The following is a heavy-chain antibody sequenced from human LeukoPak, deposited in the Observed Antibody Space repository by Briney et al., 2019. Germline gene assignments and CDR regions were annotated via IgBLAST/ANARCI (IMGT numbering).Heavy chain of an antibody. CDR2: IYYSGST. CDR3: AREHRPYYYYGMDV. J-gene: IGHJ6*02. Sequence: ASETLSLTCTVSGGSISSYYCSWSRQPPGKGLEWSGYIYYSGSTNYNPSLKSRVTISVDTSKNQFSLKLSSVTAADTAVYYCAREHRPYYYYGMDVWGQGTTVTVSS. V-gene: IGHV4-59*01. CDR1: GGSISSYY.